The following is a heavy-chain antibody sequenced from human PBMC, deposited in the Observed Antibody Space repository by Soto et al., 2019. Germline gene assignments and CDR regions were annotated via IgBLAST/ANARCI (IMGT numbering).Heavy chain of an antibody. Sequence: GSLRLSCAASGLTFESHTLHWVRQVPGEGLEWVASITTSSSYIYYADSVKGRFTISRDNADNSLHLQMNSLRAEDTAIYYCARDRLSMTTITSLDYWGRGTQVTVSS. CDR3: ARDRLSMTTITSLDY. J-gene: IGHJ4*02. V-gene: IGHV3-21*01. D-gene: IGHD4-4*01. CDR1: GLTFESHT. CDR2: ITTSSSYI.